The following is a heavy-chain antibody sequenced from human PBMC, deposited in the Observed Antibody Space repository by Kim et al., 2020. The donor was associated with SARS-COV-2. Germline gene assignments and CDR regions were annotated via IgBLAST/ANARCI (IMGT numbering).Heavy chain of an antibody. CDR2: ISAYKGNT. CDR3: ARDREEVTMITDAFDI. Sequence: ASVKVSCKASGYTFTSYGISWVRQAPGQGLEWMGRISAYKGNTNYAQKFQGRVTMTTDTSTSTAYMELRSLRSDDTAVYYCARDREEVTMITDAFDIWGQGTMVTVSS. D-gene: IGHD3-22*01. CDR1: GYTFTSYG. J-gene: IGHJ3*02. V-gene: IGHV1-18*01.